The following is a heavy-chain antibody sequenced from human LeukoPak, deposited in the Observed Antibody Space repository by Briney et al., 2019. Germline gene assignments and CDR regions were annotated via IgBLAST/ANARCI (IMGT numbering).Heavy chain of an antibody. Sequence: AGGSLRLSCAASGFTFGSYAMSWVRQAPGKGLEWVSAISGSGGSTYYADSVKGRFTISRDNSKNTLYLQMNSLRAEDTAVYYCAKHPVPSRPYYFDYWGQGTLVTVSS. D-gene: IGHD6-6*01. J-gene: IGHJ4*02. CDR3: AKHPVPSRPYYFDY. CDR1: GFTFGSYA. CDR2: ISGSGGST. V-gene: IGHV3-23*01.